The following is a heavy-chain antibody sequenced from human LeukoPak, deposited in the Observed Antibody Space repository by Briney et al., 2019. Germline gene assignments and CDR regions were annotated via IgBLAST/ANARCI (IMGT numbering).Heavy chain of an antibody. CDR1: GGSISSGDYY. J-gene: IGHJ4*02. Sequence: PSETLSLTCSVSGGSISSGDYYWSWIRQPPGKGREWTGYIYDRWSTYYSPSLKSRVTIPVDTSKNHFSLTLSSVTAADTAVYYCARTHSDYEYYFXXWGXGTLVT. D-gene: IGHD5-12*01. CDR3: ARTHSDYEYYFXX. V-gene: IGHV4-30-4*08. CDR2: IYDRWST.